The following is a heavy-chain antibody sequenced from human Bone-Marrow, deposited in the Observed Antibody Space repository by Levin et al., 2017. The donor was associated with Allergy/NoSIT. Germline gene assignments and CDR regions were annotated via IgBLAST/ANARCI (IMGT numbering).Heavy chain of an antibody. Sequence: RGSLRLSCAASGFTVGNNYVAWVRQAPGKGLDWISVIYSGGGTYYADSVKGRFTISRDKAKNTVYLQMNSLRVEDTTVYYCYSAPGFSDYWGQGTLVTVSS. CDR1: GFTVGNNY. CDR2: IYSGGGT. D-gene: IGHD4-11*01. J-gene: IGHJ4*02. CDR3: YSAPGFSDY. V-gene: IGHV3-66*01.